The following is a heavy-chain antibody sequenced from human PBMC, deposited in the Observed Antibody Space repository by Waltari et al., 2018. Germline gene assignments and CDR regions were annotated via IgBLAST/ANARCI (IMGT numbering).Heavy chain of an antibody. CDR3: ASSYSSSSYVVL. J-gene: IGHJ4*02. Sequence: QVQLVQSGAEVKKPGASVKVSCKASGYTFTGYYMHWVRQAPGQGLEWMGRINPNSGGTNYATKCQGRVTMTRDTSISTAYMELSSVTAADTAVYYCASSYSSSSYVVLWGQGTLVTVSS. D-gene: IGHD6-13*01. CDR1: GYTFTGYY. CDR2: INPNSGGT. V-gene: IGHV1-2*06.